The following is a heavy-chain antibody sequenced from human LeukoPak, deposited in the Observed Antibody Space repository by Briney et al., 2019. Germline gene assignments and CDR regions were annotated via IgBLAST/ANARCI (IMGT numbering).Heavy chain of an antibody. Sequence: PGGSLRLSCAASGFTFSNAWMSWVRQAPGKGLEWVCRIKSKTDGGTTDYAAPVKGRFTILRDDSKNTLYLQMNSLKTEDTAVYYCTTVLLWFGELIGWGQGTLVTVSS. J-gene: IGHJ4*02. CDR1: GFTFSNAW. CDR2: IKSKTDGGTT. CDR3: TTVLLWFGELIG. D-gene: IGHD3-10*01. V-gene: IGHV3-15*01.